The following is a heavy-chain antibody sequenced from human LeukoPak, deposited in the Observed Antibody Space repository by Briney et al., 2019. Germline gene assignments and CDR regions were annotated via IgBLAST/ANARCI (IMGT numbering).Heavy chain of an antibody. J-gene: IGHJ4*02. V-gene: IGHV1-2*02. CDR1: GYTFTSYY. D-gene: IGHD2-21*01. CDR2: INPNSGGT. CDR3: ARGDMIQAVMFDY. Sequence: ASVKVSCKASGYTFTSYYIHWVRQAPGQGLEWMGWINPNSGGTKYAQKFQGRVTITRDTSISTVYMELSRLTSDDTAVYYCARGDMIQAVMFDYWGQGTLVTVSS.